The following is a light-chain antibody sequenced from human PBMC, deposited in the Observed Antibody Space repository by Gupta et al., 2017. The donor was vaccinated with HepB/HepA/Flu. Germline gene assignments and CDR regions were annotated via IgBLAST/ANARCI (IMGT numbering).Light chain of an antibody. CDR2: GAT. CDR1: QTIRRY. V-gene: IGKV1-39*01. J-gene: IGKJ1*01. CDR3: QQEDSTPWT. Sequence: DIEMTQSPSSLSASVGDRVTITCRPSQTIRRYVNWYQQKPGKAPILLIYGATTLQTGVPSRFSGSGSETEFTLTISKLEPEDFATYCCQQEDSTPWTFGQGTKVDVK.